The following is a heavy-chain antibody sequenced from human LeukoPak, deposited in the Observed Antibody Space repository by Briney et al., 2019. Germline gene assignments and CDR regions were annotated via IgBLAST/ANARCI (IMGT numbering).Heavy chain of an antibody. CDR3: ARGRGDGLGYCSGGSCYDYFDY. CDR2: INHSGST. J-gene: IGHJ4*02. D-gene: IGHD2-15*01. Sequence: PSETLSLTCAVYGGSFSGYYRSWIRQPPGKGLEWIGEINHSGSTNYNPSLKSRVTISVDTSKNQFSLKLSSVTAADTAVYYCARGRGDGLGYCSGGSCYDYFDYWGQGTLVTVSS. CDR1: GGSFSGYY. V-gene: IGHV4-34*01.